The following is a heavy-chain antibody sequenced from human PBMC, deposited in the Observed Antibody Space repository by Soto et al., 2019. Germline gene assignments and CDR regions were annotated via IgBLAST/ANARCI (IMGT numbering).Heavy chain of an antibody. CDR3: ATSVGAIGYRFFNMDV. CDR1: GGDFRNSA. J-gene: IGHJ6*02. D-gene: IGHD2-15*01. V-gene: IGHV1-69*13. Sequence: GPPVKVSCKASGGDFRNSAITWVRQAPGQGLEWMGRIIPMYDAKNYAQKFHGRVTITADEASNTAYMELSSLRSEDTASYYCATSVGAIGYRFFNMDVWGPGTTVTVSS. CDR2: IIPMYDAK.